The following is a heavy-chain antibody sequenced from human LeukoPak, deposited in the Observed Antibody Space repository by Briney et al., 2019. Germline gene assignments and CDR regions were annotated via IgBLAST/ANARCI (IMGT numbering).Heavy chain of an antibody. J-gene: IGHJ4*02. Sequence: SGTLSLTCTVPGGSIMDYNWSSVRQSPGKGLEWIGDIYYNGSINYNPSLMSRVSTSVDTSKNQFSLKVTSVTAADTAVYYCARKGGLFDYWGQGTLVTVSS. CDR1: GGSIMDYN. CDR3: ARKGGLFDY. CDR2: IYYNGSI. V-gene: IGHV4-59*01. D-gene: IGHD2-15*01.